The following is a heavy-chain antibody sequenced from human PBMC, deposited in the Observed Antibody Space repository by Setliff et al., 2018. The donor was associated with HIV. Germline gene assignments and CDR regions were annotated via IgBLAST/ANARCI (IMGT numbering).Heavy chain of an antibody. CDR3: ARGGLTAAGTLLLVGYFDY. D-gene: IGHD6-13*01. V-gene: IGHV4-4*02. CDR1: GGSISSRNW. J-gene: IGHJ4*02. Sequence: TSETLSLTCAVSGGSISSRNWWTWVRQTPKKGLEWIGEVYQSGTTNFNPSLKSRVTISVDTSKNQFSLKLSSVTAADTAVYYCARGGLTAAGTLLLVGYFDYWGQGTLVTVSS. CDR2: VYQSGTT.